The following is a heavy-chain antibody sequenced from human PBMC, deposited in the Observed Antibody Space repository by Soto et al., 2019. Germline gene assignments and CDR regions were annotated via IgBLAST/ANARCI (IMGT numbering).Heavy chain of an antibody. J-gene: IGHJ3*02. D-gene: IGHD3-22*01. CDR1: GGSISSGGYY. CDR2: IYYSGST. V-gene: IGHV4-31*03. CDR3: ARARYGSSGQQSGDAFDI. Sequence: QVQLQESGPGLVKPSQTLSLTCTVSGGSISSGGYYWSWIRQHPGKGLEWIGYIYYSGSTYYNPSLMSRGTISLDQSKNQFALNLGAVTAADTAVYYCARARYGSSGQQSGDAFDIWGQGTMVTVSS.